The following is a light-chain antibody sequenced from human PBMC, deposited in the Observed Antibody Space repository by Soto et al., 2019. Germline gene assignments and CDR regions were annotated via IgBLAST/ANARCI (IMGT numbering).Light chain of an antibody. J-gene: IGKJ5*01. CDR2: DAS. CDR1: LNVNSY. CDR3: QQRQYWPPIT. V-gene: IGKV3-11*01. Sequence: AGTLSFRPGGRATRACGPSLNVNSYLAWYQQKPGQAPRLLIYDASNRAAGIPARFSGSGSGTDFTLTISSLEPEDFAIYYCQQRQYWPPITFGQGSRLEI.